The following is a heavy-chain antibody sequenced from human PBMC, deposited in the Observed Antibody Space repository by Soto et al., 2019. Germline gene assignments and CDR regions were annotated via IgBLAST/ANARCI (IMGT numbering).Heavy chain of an antibody. J-gene: IGHJ3*02. CDR1: GFTFSSYA. CDR2: ISYDGSNK. Sequence: PGGSLRLSCAASGFTFSSYAMHWVRQAPGKGLEWVAVISYDGSNKYYADSVKGRFTISRDNSKNTLYLQMNSLRAEDTAVYYCARDLGYYDSSGYYYGDDAFDIWGQGTMVTVSS. D-gene: IGHD3-22*01. V-gene: IGHV3-30-3*01. CDR3: ARDLGYYDSSGYYYGDDAFDI.